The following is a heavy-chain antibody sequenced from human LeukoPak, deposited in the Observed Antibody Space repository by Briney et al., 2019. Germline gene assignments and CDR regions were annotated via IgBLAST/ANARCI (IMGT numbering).Heavy chain of an antibody. J-gene: IGHJ4*02. Sequence: SETLSLTCTVSGGSISSYYWRWIRQPPGKGLEWIGYIYYSGSINYNPSLKSRVTISVDTSKNQFCLKVSFVTAADSAVYYCARGAGGYSYGHWGQGTLVTVSS. D-gene: IGHD5-18*01. CDR3: ARGAGGYSYGH. CDR2: IYYSGSI. CDR1: GGSISSYY. V-gene: IGHV4-59*01.